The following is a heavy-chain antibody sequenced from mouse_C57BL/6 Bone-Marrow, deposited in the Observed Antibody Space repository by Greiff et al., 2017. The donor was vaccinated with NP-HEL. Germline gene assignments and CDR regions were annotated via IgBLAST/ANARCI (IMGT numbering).Heavy chain of an antibody. D-gene: IGHD2-3*01. CDR3: TTGYYHY. J-gene: IGHJ2*01. V-gene: IGHV14-4*01. CDR2: IDPENGDT. CDR1: SFNIKDDY. Sequence: VQLQQSGAELVRPGASVKLSCTASSFNIKDDYMHWVKQRPEQGLEWIGWIDPENGDTEYASKFQGKATITADTSSNTAYLQLSSLTSEDTAVYYCTTGYYHYWGQGTTLTVSS.